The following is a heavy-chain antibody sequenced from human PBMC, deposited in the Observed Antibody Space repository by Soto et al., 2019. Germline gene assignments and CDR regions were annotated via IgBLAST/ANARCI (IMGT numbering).Heavy chain of an antibody. D-gene: IGHD6-19*01. CDR2: INAGNGNT. CDR3: ARAVAVPADFDY. CDR1: GYTFTGYA. Sequence: ASVKVSCKASGYTFTGYAMHWVRQAPGQRLEWMGWINAGNGNTKYSQKFQGRVTITRDTSASAAYMELSSLSSEDTAVYYCARAVAVPADFDYWGQGTLVTVST. J-gene: IGHJ4*02. V-gene: IGHV1-3*01.